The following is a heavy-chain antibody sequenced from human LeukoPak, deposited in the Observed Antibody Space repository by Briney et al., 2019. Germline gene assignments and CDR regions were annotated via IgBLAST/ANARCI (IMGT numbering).Heavy chain of an antibody. CDR3: TTHPGGQWLVGIDY. V-gene: IGHV3-15*01. D-gene: IGHD6-19*01. Sequence: GGSLRLSCAASGFTFSNAWMSWVRQAPGKGLEWVGRIKSKTDGGTTDYAAPVKGRFTISRDDSKNTLYLQMNSLKTEDTAVYYCTTHPGGQWLVGIDYWGQGTLVTVSS. J-gene: IGHJ4*02. CDR1: GFTFSNAW. CDR2: IKSKTDGGTT.